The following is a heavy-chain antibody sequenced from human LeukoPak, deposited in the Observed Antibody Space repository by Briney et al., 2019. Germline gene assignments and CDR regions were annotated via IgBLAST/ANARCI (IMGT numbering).Heavy chain of an antibody. CDR3: AKAAGGTSYNFDY. CDR2: ISGSGGST. D-gene: IGHD6-13*01. CDR1: GFTFSSYA. Sequence: AGGSLRLSCAASGFTFSSYAMSWVRQAPGKGLEWVSAISGSGGSTYYADSVKGRFTISRDNSKNTVYLQMNSLRAGDTAVYYCAKAAGGTSYNFDYWGQGTLVTVSS. J-gene: IGHJ4*02. V-gene: IGHV3-23*01.